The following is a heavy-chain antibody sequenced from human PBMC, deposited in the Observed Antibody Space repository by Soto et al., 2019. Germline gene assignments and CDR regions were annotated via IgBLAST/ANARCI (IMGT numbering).Heavy chain of an antibody. Sequence: PSETLSLNCTVSGGSFSSGSYYWSWVLQPPGKGLEWIGYIYYSGSTNYNPSLKSRVTISVDTSKNQFSLKLSSVTAADTAVYYCARSAWELLLFTYWGQGTLVTVSS. CDR2: IYYSGST. D-gene: IGHD1-26*01. J-gene: IGHJ4*02. CDR3: ARSAWELLLFTY. V-gene: IGHV4-61*01. CDR1: GGSFSSGSYY.